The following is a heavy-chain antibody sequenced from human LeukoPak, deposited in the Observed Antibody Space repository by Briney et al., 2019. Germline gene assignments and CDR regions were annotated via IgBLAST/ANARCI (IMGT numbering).Heavy chain of an antibody. CDR3: ARKMAL. Sequence: GGSLRLSCAISGFIFSSYWMRWVRQAPGKGLEWVSYIDGSSRSIYYADSVQGRFTVSRDNAKNSLFLQMDSLRDEDTAVYFCARKMALWGQGTLVTVSS. CDR2: IDGSSRSI. J-gene: IGHJ4*02. V-gene: IGHV3-48*02. CDR1: GFIFSSYW. D-gene: IGHD5-24*01.